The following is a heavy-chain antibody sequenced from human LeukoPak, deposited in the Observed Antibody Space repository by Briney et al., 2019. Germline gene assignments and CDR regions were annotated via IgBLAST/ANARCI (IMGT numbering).Heavy chain of an antibody. J-gene: IGHJ4*02. Sequence: GGSLRLSCAASGFIFSNYAMHWVRQAPGKGLEWVAVISYVATNKYYADSVKGRFTISRDNSKNTLYLQMNSLRAEDTAVYYCAKNKRGYCGGDCYSYYFDYWGQGTLVTVSS. CDR1: GFIFSNYA. V-gene: IGHV3-30*07. D-gene: IGHD2-21*02. CDR3: AKNKRGYCGGDCYSYYFDY. CDR2: ISYVATNK.